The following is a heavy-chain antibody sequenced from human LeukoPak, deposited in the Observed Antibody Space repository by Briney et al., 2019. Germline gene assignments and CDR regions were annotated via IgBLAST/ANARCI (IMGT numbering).Heavy chain of an antibody. D-gene: IGHD3-22*01. CDR2: ISSSSSYI. Sequence: GGSLRLSCAGSGFTFSSYSMNWVRQAPGKGLEWVSSISSSSSYIYYADSVKGRFTISRDNAKTSLYLQMNSLRAEDTAVYYCARENVSGYYDSSGYSPFDYWGQGTLVTVSS. J-gene: IGHJ4*02. CDR1: GFTFSSYS. V-gene: IGHV3-21*01. CDR3: ARENVSGYYDSSGYSPFDY.